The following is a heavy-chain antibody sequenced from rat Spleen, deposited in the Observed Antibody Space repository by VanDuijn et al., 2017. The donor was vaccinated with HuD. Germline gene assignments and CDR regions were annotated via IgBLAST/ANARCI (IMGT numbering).Heavy chain of an antibody. D-gene: IGHD1-12*03. J-gene: IGHJ3*01. CDR1: GFTFSSAW. CDR3: AYYYDGYYHPNWFAY. CDR2: IKAKSNNYAT. Sequence: EVQVLESGGGLVQPGNSLKLSCATSGFTFSSAWMYWYRQFPEKRLEWVARIKAKSNNYATDYIQSVKGRFTISRDDSNSGIYLQMNNLKEEYTAIYYCAYYYDGYYHPNWFAYWGQGTLVTVSS. V-gene: IGHV6-6*01.